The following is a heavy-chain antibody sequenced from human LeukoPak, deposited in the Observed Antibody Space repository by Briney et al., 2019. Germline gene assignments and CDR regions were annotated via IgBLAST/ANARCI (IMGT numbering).Heavy chain of an antibody. CDR3: ARRAGEYSHPYDY. V-gene: IGHV3-53*01. D-gene: IGHD2-15*01. CDR2: IYSGGNT. J-gene: IGHJ4*02. Sequence: GGSLRLSCTVSGFTVSSNSWSWVRQAPGKGLEWVSFIYSGGNTHSSDSVKGRFTISRDNSKNTLYLQMNSVRAEDTAIYYCARRAGEYSHPYDYWGQGTLVTVSS. CDR1: GFTVSSNS.